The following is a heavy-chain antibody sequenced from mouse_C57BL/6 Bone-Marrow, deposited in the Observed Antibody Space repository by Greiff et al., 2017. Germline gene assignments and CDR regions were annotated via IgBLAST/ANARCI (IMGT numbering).Heavy chain of an antibody. CDR3: ARHEVEIYYGNGWFAY. CDR2: FYPGSGSI. D-gene: IGHD2-1*01. CDR1: GYTFTEYT. V-gene: IGHV1-62-2*01. Sequence: VQLQQSGAELVRPGASVKLSCKASGYTFTEYTIHWVKQRSGQGLEWIGWFYPGSGSIKYNEKFKDKATLTADKSSSTVYMELSRLTSEDYAVFFCARHEVEIYYGNGWFAYWGQGTLVTVSA. J-gene: IGHJ3*01.